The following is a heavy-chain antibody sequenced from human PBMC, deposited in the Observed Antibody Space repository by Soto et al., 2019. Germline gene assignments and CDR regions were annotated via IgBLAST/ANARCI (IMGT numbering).Heavy chain of an antibody. D-gene: IGHD3-16*02. V-gene: IGHV3-23*01. CDR3: AKDMPSVGGVIVILDY. CDR1: GFTFRSYA. CDR2: ISGSGGST. Sequence: GGSMRLSCAASGFTFRSYAMSWVRQDPGKGLEWVSAISGSGGSTYYADSVKGRFTISRDNSKNTLYLQMNSLRAEDTAVYYCAKDMPSVGGVIVILDYWGQGTLVTVSS. J-gene: IGHJ4*02.